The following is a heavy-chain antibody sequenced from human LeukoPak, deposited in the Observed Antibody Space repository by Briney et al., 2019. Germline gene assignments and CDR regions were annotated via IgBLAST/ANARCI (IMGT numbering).Heavy chain of an antibody. CDR3: ATKIDYYDNSGNSR. J-gene: IGHJ4*02. Sequence: GGSLRLSCAASGFTFSNYGMHWVRQAPGKGLECVTFIQFDGSNKYYADSVKGRFTISRDNSKNTLYLQMNSLRAEDTAVYYCATKIDYYDNSGNSRWGQGTLVTVSS. CDR1: GFTFSNYG. CDR2: IQFDGSNK. V-gene: IGHV3-30*02. D-gene: IGHD3-22*01.